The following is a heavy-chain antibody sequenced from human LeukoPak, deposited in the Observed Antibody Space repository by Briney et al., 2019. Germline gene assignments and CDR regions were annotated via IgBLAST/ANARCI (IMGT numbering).Heavy chain of an antibody. V-gene: IGHV6-1*01. CDR3: VRGNYNFDY. J-gene: IGHJ4*02. Sequence: SQTLSLTCAISGESVSSTGASWNWIRQSPSRGLEWLVRTYYRSKWYYEYALSVQSRIIVAPDTSKNQFSLQLNSVTHEDTAVYYCVRGNYNFDYWGQGSLVTVSS. CDR2: TYYRSKWYY. D-gene: IGHD5-24*01. CDR1: GESVSSTGAS.